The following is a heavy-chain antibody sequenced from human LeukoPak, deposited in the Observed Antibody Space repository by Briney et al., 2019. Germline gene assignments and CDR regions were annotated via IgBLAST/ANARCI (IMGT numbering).Heavy chain of an antibody. CDR2: ISYDGSNK. J-gene: IGHJ6*02. D-gene: IGHD6-13*01. CDR1: GFTFSSYA. Sequence: PGRSLRLSSAASGFTFSSYAMHWVRQAPGKGLEWVAVISYDGSNKYYADSVKGRFTISRDNSKNTLYLQMNSLRAEDTAVYYCARDNTQPYYYYGVDVWGQGTTVTVSS. V-gene: IGHV3-30-3*01. CDR3: ARDNTQPYYYYGVDV.